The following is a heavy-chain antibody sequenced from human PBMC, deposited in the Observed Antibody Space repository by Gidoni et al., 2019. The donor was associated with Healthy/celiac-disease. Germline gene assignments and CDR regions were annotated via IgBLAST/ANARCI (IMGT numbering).Heavy chain of an antibody. Sequence: QVQLQQWCAGLSKPSETLSLTCAVYGGSFSGYYWSWIRQPPGKGLEWIGEINHSGSTNYNPSLKSRVTISVDTSKNQFSLKLSSVTAADTAVYYCASEGSSRPFDYWGQGTLVTVSS. CDR3: ASEGSSRPFDY. D-gene: IGHD6-13*01. CDR2: INHSGST. V-gene: IGHV4-34*01. J-gene: IGHJ4*02. CDR1: GGSFSGYY.